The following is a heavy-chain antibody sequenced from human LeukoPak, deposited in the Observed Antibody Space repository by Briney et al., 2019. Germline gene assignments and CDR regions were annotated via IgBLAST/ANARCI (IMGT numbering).Heavy chain of an antibody. J-gene: IGHJ4*02. CDR2: FYPEDGET. D-gene: IGHD2-21*01. CDR3: ATDPAYCGGDCYWVY. Sequence: ASVKVSCKVSGYTLTELSMHWVRQAPGKGLEWMGGFYPEDGETIYAQKFQGRVTMTEDTSTDTAYMELSSLRSEDTAVYYCATDPAYCGGDCYWVYWGQGTLVTVSS. V-gene: IGHV1-24*01. CDR1: GYTLTELS.